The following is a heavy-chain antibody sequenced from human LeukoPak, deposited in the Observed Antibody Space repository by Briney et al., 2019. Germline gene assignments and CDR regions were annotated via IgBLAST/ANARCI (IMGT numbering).Heavy chain of an antibody. J-gene: IGHJ4*02. D-gene: IGHD2-2*01. V-gene: IGHV3-23*01. Sequence: PGGSLRLSCAVSGFTFSNYAMSWVRLDPGTELEWVSAISGRGGSTYYADCVKGRFTISGGNSKNTLYLQMNSLRAEDTAVYCCAKLGVPAAPIDYWGQGTLVTVSS. CDR1: GFTFSNYA. CDR2: ISGRGGST. CDR3: AKLGVPAAPIDY.